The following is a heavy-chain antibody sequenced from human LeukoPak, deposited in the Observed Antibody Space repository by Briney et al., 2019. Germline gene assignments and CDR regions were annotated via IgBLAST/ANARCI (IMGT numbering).Heavy chain of an antibody. J-gene: IGHJ4*02. V-gene: IGHV3-9*01. CDR2: ISWNSGYI. D-gene: IGHD3-10*01. CDR1: GFTFDDYA. CDR3: AKDVNYYASGSPFDY. Sequence: GGSLRLSCAASGFTFDDYAMNWVRQAPGKGLEWVSGISWNSGYIGYADSVKGRFTISRDNAKYSLYLQMNSLRSEDTALYYCAKDVNYYASGSPFDYWGQGTLVTVSS.